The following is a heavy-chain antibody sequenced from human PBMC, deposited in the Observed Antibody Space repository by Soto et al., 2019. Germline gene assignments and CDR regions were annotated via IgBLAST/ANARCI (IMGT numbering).Heavy chain of an antibody. D-gene: IGHD3-22*01. CDR2: IYHGGTT. Sequence: SETLSLTCTVSGYSISSGSYWAWIRQPPGKGPEWIASIYHGGTTFYNPSLKSRITISVDTSNNQFSLKLTSVTAADTAVYYCARGGYYYENSGQNAYDYWGQGILVTVSS. J-gene: IGHJ4*01. CDR3: ARGGYYYENSGQNAYDY. V-gene: IGHV4-38-2*02. CDR1: GYSISSGSY.